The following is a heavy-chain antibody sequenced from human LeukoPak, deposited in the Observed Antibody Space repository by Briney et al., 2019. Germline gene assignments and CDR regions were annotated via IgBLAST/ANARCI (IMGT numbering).Heavy chain of an antibody. CDR3: AGSLGYCSSTSCYAGEYNWFDP. Sequence: SVKVSFKASGGTFSRYAISWVRQAPGQGLEWMGGIIPIFGTANYAQKFQGRVTITADKSTSTAYMELSSLRSEDTAVYYCAGSLGYCSSTSCYAGEYNWFDPWGQATLVTVSS. CDR1: GGTFSRYA. D-gene: IGHD2-2*01. V-gene: IGHV1-69*06. J-gene: IGHJ5*02. CDR2: IIPIFGTA.